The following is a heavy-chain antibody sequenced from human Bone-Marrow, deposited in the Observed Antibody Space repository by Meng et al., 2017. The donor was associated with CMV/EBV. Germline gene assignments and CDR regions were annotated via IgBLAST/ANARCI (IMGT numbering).Heavy chain of an antibody. CDR2: IYYSGST. Sequence: GSLRLSCTVSGGSISSSSYYWGWIRQPPGKGLEWIGSIYYSGSTYYNPSLKSRVTISVDTSKNQFSLKLSSVTAADTAVYYCARVTGGEYYYYYGMDVWGQGTTVNVAS. CDR3: ARVTGGEYYYYYGMDV. J-gene: IGHJ6*02. D-gene: IGHD2-8*02. V-gene: IGHV4-39*07. CDR1: GGSISSSSYY.